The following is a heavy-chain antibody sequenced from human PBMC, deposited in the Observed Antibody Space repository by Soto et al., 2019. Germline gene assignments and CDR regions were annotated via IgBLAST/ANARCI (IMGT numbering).Heavy chain of an antibody. D-gene: IGHD6-19*01. CDR3: TRHGRAVAGTVDY. V-gene: IGHV3-73*01. J-gene: IGHJ4*02. Sequence: EVQLVESGGGLVQPGGSLKLSCAASGFTFSGSAMHWVRQASGKGLEWVGRIRSKANSYATAYAASVKGRFTISRDDSKNTAYLQMNSLKTEDTAVYYCTRHGRAVAGTVDYWGQGTLVTVSS. CDR2: IRSKANSYAT. CDR1: GFTFSGSA.